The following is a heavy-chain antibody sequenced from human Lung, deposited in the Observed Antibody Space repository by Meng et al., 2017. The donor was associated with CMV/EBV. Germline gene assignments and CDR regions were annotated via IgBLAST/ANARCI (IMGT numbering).Heavy chain of an antibody. CDR3: ARDDNWGPDY. CDR1: GYTFTGHF. D-gene: IGHD7-27*01. V-gene: IGHV1-2*02. J-gene: IGHJ4*02. CDR2: IQPNTGVT. Sequence: ASVKVSCKASGYTFTGHFMHWVRQARGQGLEWMGWIQPNTGVTNYARNFQGRVTMTRDTSISTVYMELGGLRSDDTAMYYCARDDNWGPDYWGKGKRVNGSS.